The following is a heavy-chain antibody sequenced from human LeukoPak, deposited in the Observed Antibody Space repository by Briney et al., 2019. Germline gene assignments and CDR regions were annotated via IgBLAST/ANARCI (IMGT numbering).Heavy chain of an antibody. V-gene: IGHV5-51*03. Sequence: PGESLKISCKGSGYSFTSSWIGWVRQMPGKGLEWMGIIYPVDSDTKYSPSFQGQVTISADKSISTAFLQWSSLKASDTAMYYCARPIGTYNRFDYWGQGTLVTVSS. J-gene: IGHJ4*02. D-gene: IGHD1-26*01. CDR2: IYPVDSDT. CDR3: ARPIGTYNRFDY. CDR1: GYSFTSSW.